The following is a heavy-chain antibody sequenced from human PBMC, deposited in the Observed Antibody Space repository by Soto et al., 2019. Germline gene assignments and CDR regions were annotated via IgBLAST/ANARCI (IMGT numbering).Heavy chain of an antibody. J-gene: IGHJ4*02. CDR3: AGSYGDYIEARAFDY. CDR2: INTAGDT. V-gene: IGHV3-66*01. CDR1: GFTVSSKY. D-gene: IGHD4-17*01. Sequence: EVQLVESGGGRLQPGGSLRLSCAASGFTVSSKYMKWVRQAPGKGLEWVSLINTAGDTHYADSVEGRFTIPRDNSKNTVDRHMNSLRADDTAVYYGAGSYGDYIEARAFDYCGQGTLVAVSA.